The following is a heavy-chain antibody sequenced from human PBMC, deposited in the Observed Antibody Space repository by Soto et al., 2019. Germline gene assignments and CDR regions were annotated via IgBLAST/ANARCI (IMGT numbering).Heavy chain of an antibody. V-gene: IGHV1-46*02. CDR3: ARDWPDTYCGGDCPLGYFYHGMDV. Sequence: QVQLVQSGAELKKPGASVSLSCKASGFTFNTYYIHWVRQSPGEGLQWLGVINPSNGFTSYAQKXXXXXXXXADTSTTTXYLEXSGLRSEDTAVYFCARDWPDTYCGGDCPLGYFYHGMDVWGQGTAVTVSS. CDR1: GFTFNTYY. CDR2: INPSNGFT. J-gene: IGHJ6*02. D-gene: IGHD2-21*02.